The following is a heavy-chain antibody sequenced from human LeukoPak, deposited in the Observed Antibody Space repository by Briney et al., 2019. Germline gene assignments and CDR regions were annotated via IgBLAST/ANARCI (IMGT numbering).Heavy chain of an antibody. CDR2: LSYDGAKT. CDR3: ARAREGCTNYAFDI. D-gene: IGHD2-8*01. Sequence: PGGSLRLSCTASGFTFSDCGFHWVRQAPGKGLEWAAFLSYDGAKTYFADSVKGRFTITRDNSKNTLFLQMNSLRAEDTAVYYCARAREGCTNYAFDIWGQGTMVTVSS. J-gene: IGHJ3*02. CDR1: GFTFSDCG. V-gene: IGHV3-33*05.